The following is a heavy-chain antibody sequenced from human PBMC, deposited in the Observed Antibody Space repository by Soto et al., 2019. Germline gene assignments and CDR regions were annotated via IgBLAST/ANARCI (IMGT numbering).Heavy chain of an antibody. Sequence: SETLSLTCTVSGGSISSGGYYWSWIRQHPGKGLEWIGYIYYSGSTYYNPSLKSRVTISVDTSKNQFSLKLSSVTAADTAVYYCARGPTFDSSGYHDYWGQGTLVTVSS. CDR3: ARGPTFDSSGYHDY. CDR1: GGSISSGGYY. D-gene: IGHD3-22*01. V-gene: IGHV4-31*03. CDR2: IYYSGST. J-gene: IGHJ4*02.